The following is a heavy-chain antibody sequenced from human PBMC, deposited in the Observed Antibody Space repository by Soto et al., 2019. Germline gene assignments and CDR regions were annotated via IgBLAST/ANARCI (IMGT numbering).Heavy chain of an antibody. V-gene: IGHV3-15*04. D-gene: IGHD2-2*01. CDR1: GFNFSNTW. J-gene: IGHJ4*02. CDR3: STGRSSNYH. CDR2: IESKADGGTT. Sequence: EVLLVESGGNLVKPGGSLRLSCAASGFNFSNTWMTWVRQAPGKRLEWVGRIESKADGGTTDYDAHVQGRFTISRDDAKPTLFLQMDSLKSDDTAVYYCSTGRSSNYHWGQGTLVTVSS.